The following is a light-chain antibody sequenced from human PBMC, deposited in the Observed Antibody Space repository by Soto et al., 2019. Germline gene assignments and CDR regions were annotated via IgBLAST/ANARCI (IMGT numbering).Light chain of an antibody. CDR2: ADS. Sequence: EIVLTQSPSTLSLSPGETATLSCRASQSVSGYIGWYQQKPGQAPSLLIYADSNRATGIPARFSGSGSGTDFTLTISSLEPDDSAIYYCQQFGSSPITCGQATRLEIK. CDR3: QQFGSSPIT. CDR1: QSVSGY. V-gene: IGKV3-11*01. J-gene: IGKJ5*01.